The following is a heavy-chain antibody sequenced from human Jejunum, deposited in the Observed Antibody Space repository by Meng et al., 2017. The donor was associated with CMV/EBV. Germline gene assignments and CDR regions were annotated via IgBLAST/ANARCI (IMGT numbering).Heavy chain of an antibody. CDR3: ASTGPLYGLYFCY. Sequence: SGSSFSNSWMIWVRRAPGKGLEWVAKKNEDGSDKYYVDSVKGRFTIFRDNAKNSVYLQMNSLRAEDTAVYYCASTGPLYGLYFCYWGQGTLVTVSS. J-gene: IGHJ4*02. V-gene: IGHV3-7*01. D-gene: IGHD2-8*01. CDR1: GSSFSNSW. CDR2: KNEDGSDK.